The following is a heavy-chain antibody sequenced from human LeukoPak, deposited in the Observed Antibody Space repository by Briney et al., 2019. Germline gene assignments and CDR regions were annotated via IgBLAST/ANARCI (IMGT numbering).Heavy chain of an antibody. CDR3: ASGIAAANRQKGYYYYGMDV. V-gene: IGHV1-69*13. D-gene: IGHD6-13*01. CDR1: GGTLSSYA. J-gene: IGHJ6*02. Sequence: ASVKVTCKASGGTLSSYAISYVRQAHGQGLEGMGGFIRIVGTANYAQKFQGRVTITADESTSTAYMELSSLRSEDTAVYYCASGIAAANRQKGYYYYGMDVWGQGTTVTVSS. CDR2: FIRIVGTA.